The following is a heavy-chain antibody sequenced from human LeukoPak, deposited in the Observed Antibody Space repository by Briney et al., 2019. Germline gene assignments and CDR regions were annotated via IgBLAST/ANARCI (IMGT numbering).Heavy chain of an antibody. CDR2: IYHSGRT. CDR3: ARVPSDDDFWSGYLPYLDY. Sequence: KPSETLSLTCTVSGYSISSGDYWGWIRQPPGKGLEWIGSIYHSGRTYYNPSLKSRVTISVDTSKNQVSLILTSVTAADTAVYYCARVPSDDDFWSGYLPYLDYWGQGNLVTVSS. V-gene: IGHV4-38-2*02. J-gene: IGHJ4*02. CDR1: GYSISSGDY. D-gene: IGHD3-3*01.